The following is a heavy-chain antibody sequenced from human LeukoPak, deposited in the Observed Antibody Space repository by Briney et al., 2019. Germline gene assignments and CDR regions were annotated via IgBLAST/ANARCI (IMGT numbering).Heavy chain of an antibody. CDR3: VRRVGDSSGYYSYYYYYGMDV. D-gene: IGHD3-22*01. CDR1: GGTFSSYA. J-gene: IGHJ6*02. V-gene: IGHV1-69*13. CDR2: IIPIFGTA. Sequence: SVKVSCKASGGTFSSYAISWVRQAPGQGLEWMGGIIPIFGTANYAQKFQGRVTITADESTSTAYMELSSLRSEDTAVYYCVRRVGDSSGYYSYYYYYGMDVWGQGTTVTVSS.